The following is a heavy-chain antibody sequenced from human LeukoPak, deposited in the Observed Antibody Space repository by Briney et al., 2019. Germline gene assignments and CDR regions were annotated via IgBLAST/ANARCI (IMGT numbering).Heavy chain of an antibody. Sequence: ASVKVSCKASGYTFTSYGISWVRQAPGQGLEWMGWISAYNGNTNYAQKLQGRVTMTTDTSTSTAYMELRSLRSDDTAVYYCARAGKWELLRIGFDPWGQGTLVTVSS. V-gene: IGHV1-18*01. J-gene: IGHJ5*02. CDR1: GYTFTSYG. CDR2: ISAYNGNT. CDR3: ARAGKWELLRIGFDP. D-gene: IGHD1-26*01.